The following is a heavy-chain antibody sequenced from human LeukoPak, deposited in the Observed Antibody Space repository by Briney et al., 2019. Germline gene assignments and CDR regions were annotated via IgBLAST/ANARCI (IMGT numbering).Heavy chain of an antibody. D-gene: IGHD1-26*01. CDR3: ARASSGSFSFGYYYYMDV. J-gene: IGHJ6*03. Sequence: GGSLRLSCAASGFTVSSKYMSWVRQAPGKGLEWVSVIYSGGSTYYADSVKGRFTISRDNSKNTLYLQMNSLRAEDTAVYYCARASSGSFSFGYYYYMDVWGKGTTVTVSS. CDR1: GFTVSSKY. CDR2: IYSGGST. V-gene: IGHV3-53*01.